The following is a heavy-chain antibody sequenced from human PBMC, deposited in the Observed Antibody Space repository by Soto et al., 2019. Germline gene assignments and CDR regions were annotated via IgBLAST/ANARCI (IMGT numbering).Heavy chain of an antibody. CDR2: ISGSGGST. V-gene: IGHV3-23*01. Sequence: PGGSLRLSCAASGFTFSSYAMSWVRQAPGKGLEWVSAISGSGGSTYYADSVKGRFTISRDNSKNTLYLQMNSLRAEDTAVYYCATYYYGSGSYPRFDPWGQGTLVTVSS. CDR3: ATYYYGSGSYPRFDP. D-gene: IGHD3-10*01. CDR1: GFTFSSYA. J-gene: IGHJ5*02.